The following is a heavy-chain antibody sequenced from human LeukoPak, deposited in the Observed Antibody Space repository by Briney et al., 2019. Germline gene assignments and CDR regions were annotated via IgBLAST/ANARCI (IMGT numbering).Heavy chain of an antibody. CDR2: IKQDGSEE. V-gene: IGHV3-7*01. D-gene: IGHD1/OR15-1a*01. J-gene: IGHJ5*02. Sequence: GGSLRLSCEASGFTFREYWMSWVRQAPGKGLEWVASIKQDGSEEYYVDSVKGRFTISRDDAKNSVDLHMDSLRVEDTALYYCARTRNRWFDHWGRGTLVTVSS. CDR3: ARTRNRWFDH. CDR1: GFTFREYW.